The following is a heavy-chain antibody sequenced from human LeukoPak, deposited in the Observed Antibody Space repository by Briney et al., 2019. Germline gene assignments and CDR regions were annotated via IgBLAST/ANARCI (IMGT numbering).Heavy chain of an antibody. V-gene: IGHV1-3*01. CDR2: INAGNGNT. D-gene: IGHD6-6*01. CDR3: ARVRHSSSSLDY. J-gene: IGHJ4*02. CDR1: GYTFTSYA. Sequence: GASVKVSCKASGYTFTSYAMHWVRQAPGRRLEWMGWINAGNGNTKYSQKFQGRVTITRDTSASTAYMELSGLRSEDTAVYYCARVRHSSSSLDYWGQGTLVTVSS.